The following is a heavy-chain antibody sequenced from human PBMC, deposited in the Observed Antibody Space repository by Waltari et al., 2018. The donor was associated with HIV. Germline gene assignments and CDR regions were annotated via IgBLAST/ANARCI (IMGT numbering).Heavy chain of an antibody. D-gene: IGHD3-16*01. J-gene: IGHJ2*01. Sequence: QLQESGPALVKPSETLSLSCSVSGVPLTSNNYYWGWVRQSPGKRRDWIASVYYGGKTYKNPSLKSRLSLSLDTSKNRLSLNVTSVTAADTAVYYCARHSCPYVHFFDLWGRGTLVTVTS. CDR3: ARHSCPYVHFFDL. CDR1: GVPLTSNNYY. CDR2: VYYGGKT. V-gene: IGHV4-39*01.